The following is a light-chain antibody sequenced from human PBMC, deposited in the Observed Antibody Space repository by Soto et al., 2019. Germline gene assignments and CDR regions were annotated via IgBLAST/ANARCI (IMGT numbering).Light chain of an antibody. V-gene: IGLV2-8*01. J-gene: IGLJ1*01. CDR2: EVT. CDR3: SSYAGSNNFV. Sequence: QSVLTQPPSASGSPGQSVTISCTGTISDVGGYNSVSWYQQHPGEAPKLMIYEVTKRPSGVPDRFSGSKSGNTASLTVSGLQAEDEADYYCSSYAGSNNFVFGTGTKLTVL. CDR1: ISDVGGYNS.